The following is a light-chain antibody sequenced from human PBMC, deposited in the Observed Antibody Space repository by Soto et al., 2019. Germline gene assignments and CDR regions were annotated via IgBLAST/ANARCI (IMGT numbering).Light chain of an antibody. V-gene: IGLV2-23*01. Sequence: QSVLTQPASVSGSPGQSITISCTGTRSDVGSGNHNLVSWYRQRPGTAPKVMIYEGTKRPSGVSNRFSGTKSGYTASLTSSGLQAEDEADYYGCSYAGSSAYVFGTGTKLTVL. J-gene: IGLJ1*01. CDR2: EGT. CDR1: RSDVGSGNHNL. CDR3: CSYAGSSAYV.